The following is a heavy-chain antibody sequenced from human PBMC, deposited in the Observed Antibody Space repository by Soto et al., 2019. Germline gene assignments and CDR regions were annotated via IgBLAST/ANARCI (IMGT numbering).Heavy chain of an antibody. CDR3: AKGGFWVHYGMDV. Sequence: QLLESGGGLVQPGGSLRLSCAASGSSFSSHAMAWVRQAPGKGLEWVSSISGSGSITFYADSLKGRFTISRDNSKDTVYMQMNSLRVEDTAVYYCAKGGFWVHYGMDVWGQGTTVTVSS. V-gene: IGHV3-23*01. J-gene: IGHJ6*02. CDR2: ISGSGSIT. CDR1: GSSFSSHA. D-gene: IGHD3-16*01.